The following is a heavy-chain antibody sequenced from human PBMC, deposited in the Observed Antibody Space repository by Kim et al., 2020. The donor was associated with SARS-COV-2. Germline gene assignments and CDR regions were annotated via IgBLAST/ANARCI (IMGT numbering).Heavy chain of an antibody. V-gene: IGHV4-34*01. CDR3: ARRDTGRGVDY. D-gene: IGHD3-10*01. J-gene: IGHJ4*02. CDR1: GESFSGFN. CDR2: VTHGGGT. Sequence: SETLSLTCAVYGESFSGFNCTWIRQPPEKGLEWLGEVTHGGGTNYNPSLKSRVTISADTSKNQFSLKLSSMTAAAPAMYFCARRDTGRGVDYWARGTLV.